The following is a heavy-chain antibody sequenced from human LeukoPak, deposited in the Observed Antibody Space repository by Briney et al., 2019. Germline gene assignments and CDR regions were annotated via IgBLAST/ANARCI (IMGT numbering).Heavy chain of an antibody. CDR3: ARDRSKGSYDLDS. CDR1: GGSISNSY. Sequence: SETLSLTCTVSGGSISNSYWSWLRQPPGKGLEWIGHIYSTGSTTYSPSLKSRVIMSADTFKNQFSLKVTSVTAADTAVYYCARDRSKGSYDLDSWGQGALVTVSS. CDR2: IYSTGST. D-gene: IGHD4-17*01. J-gene: IGHJ4*02. V-gene: IGHV4-4*08.